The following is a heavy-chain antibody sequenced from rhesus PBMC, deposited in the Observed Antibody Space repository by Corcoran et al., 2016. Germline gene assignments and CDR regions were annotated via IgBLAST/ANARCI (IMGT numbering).Heavy chain of an antibody. CDR1: GGSISGYYY. CDR3: ASGYCSSTYCSSFDY. Sequence: QVQLQESGPGLVKPSETLSLTCAVSGGSISGYYYWSWIRQPRGKGLEWIGSIYGSGGCNYLNPSLKSRVTLSVDTSKNQFSRKLSSVTAADTAVYYCASGYCSSTYCSSFDYWGQGVLVTVSS. J-gene: IGHJ4*01. CDR2: IYGSGGCN. D-gene: IGHD2-15*01. V-gene: IGHV4S14*01.